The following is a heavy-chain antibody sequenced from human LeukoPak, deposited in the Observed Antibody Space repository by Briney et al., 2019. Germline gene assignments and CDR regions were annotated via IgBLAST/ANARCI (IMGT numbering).Heavy chain of an antibody. CDR2: IKQDGSEK. J-gene: IGHJ4*02. CDR1: GFTFSSYW. V-gene: IGHV3-7*01. D-gene: IGHD2-2*01. Sequence: GGSLRLSCAASGFTFSSYWMSWVRQAPGKGLEWVANIKQDGSEKYYVDSVKGRFTISRDNAKNSLYLQMNSLRAEDTAVYYCARDPSSTGPMYYFDYWGQGTLVTVSS. CDR3: ARDPSSTGPMYYFDY.